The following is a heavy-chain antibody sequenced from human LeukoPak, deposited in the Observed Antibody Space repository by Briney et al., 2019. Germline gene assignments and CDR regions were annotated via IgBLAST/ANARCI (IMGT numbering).Heavy chain of an antibody. D-gene: IGHD3-9*01. J-gene: IGHJ6*03. CDR2: ISGHTGKT. CDR1: GYTFTSYA. CDR3: ARSYDIFHNYMDV. Sequence: ASVKVSCKTSGYTFTSYAISWVRQAPGQGLEWMGWISGHTGKTSSAQKFQGRVTLTTHTSTSTAYMELRSLRSDDTAVYYCARSYDIFHNYMDVWGKGTTVTVSS. V-gene: IGHV1-18*01.